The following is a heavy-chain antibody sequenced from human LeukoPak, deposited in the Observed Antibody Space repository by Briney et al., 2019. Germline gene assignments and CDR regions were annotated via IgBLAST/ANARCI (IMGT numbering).Heavy chain of an antibody. CDR1: GGSISSSSYY. CDR3: ARHHCSSTSCYLTLFDY. V-gene: IGHV4-39*01. D-gene: IGHD2-2*01. Sequence: SETLSLTCTVSGGSISSSSYYWGWIRPPPGNGLEWIGSTYYSGSTYYNPSLKSRVTISVATSKNQFSLKLSSVTAADTAVYYCARHHCSSTSCYLTLFDYWGQGTLVTVSS. CDR2: TYYSGST. J-gene: IGHJ4*02.